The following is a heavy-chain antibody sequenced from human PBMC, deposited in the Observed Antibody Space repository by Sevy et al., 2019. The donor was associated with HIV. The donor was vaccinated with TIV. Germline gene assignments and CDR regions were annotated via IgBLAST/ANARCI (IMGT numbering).Heavy chain of an antibody. J-gene: IGHJ6*03. D-gene: IGHD4-17*01. CDR2: IYHSGST. CDR3: ARDNYGDDYYYMDV. Sequence: SETPSLTCAVSGGSISSGGYSWSRIRQPPGKGLEWIGYIYHSGSTYYNPSLKSRVTISVDRSKNQFSLKLSSVTAADTAVYYCARDNYGDDYYYMDVWGKGTTVTVSS. V-gene: IGHV4-30-2*01. CDR1: GGSISSGGYS.